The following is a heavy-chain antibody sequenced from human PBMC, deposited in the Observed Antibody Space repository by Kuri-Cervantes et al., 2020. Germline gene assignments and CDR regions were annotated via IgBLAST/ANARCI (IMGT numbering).Heavy chain of an antibody. CDR3: ARAYCSGGGCYGAQIDY. CDR1: GDSVSSNSAA. CDR2: TYNRSNWYN. V-gene: IGHV6-1*01. D-gene: IGHD2-15*01. Sequence: SQTLSLTCAISGDSVSSNSAAWNWIRQSPSRGLEWLGRTYNRSNWYNDYAVSVKSRITINPDTSKNQFSLQLNSVTPEDTAVYYCARAYCSGGGCYGAQIDYWGQGTLVTVSS. J-gene: IGHJ4*02.